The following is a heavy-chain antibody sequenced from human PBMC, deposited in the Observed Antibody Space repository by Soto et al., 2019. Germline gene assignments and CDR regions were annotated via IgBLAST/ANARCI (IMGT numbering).Heavy chain of an antibody. V-gene: IGHV3-33*01. CDR1: GFTFNTYG. CDR3: ARRMEDSNGKSFDY. CDR2: IGYDGSKI. J-gene: IGHJ4*02. Sequence: GGSLRLSCAASGFTFNTYGFHWVRQAPEKGLEWVTFIGYDGSKISYADSVKGRFIISRDNSKKTVHLQMNSLRDEDTAVYYCARRMEDSNGKSFDYWGLGTLVTVSS. D-gene: IGHD3-22*01.